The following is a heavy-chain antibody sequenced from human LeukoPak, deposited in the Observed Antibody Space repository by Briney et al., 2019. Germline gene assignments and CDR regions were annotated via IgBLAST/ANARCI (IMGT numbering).Heavy chain of an antibody. D-gene: IGHD1-26*01. CDR3: ARRAYGSDYYYYMDV. V-gene: IGHV5-51*01. CDR1: GYSFTSYW. CDR2: IYPGDSDT. Sequence: GESLKISCKGSGYSFTSYWIGWVRQMPGKGLEWMGIIYPGDSDTRYSPSFQGQVTISADKSISTAYLQWSSLKASDTAMYYCARRAYGSDYYYYMDVWGKGTTVTVSS. J-gene: IGHJ6*03.